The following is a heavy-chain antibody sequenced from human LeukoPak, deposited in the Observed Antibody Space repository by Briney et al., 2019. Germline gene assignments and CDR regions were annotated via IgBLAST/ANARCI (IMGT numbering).Heavy chain of an antibody. CDR3: AKDRGSVAGTFLDY. D-gene: IGHD6-19*01. CDR1: GFTFSSYG. V-gene: IGHV3-30*02. Sequence: AGGSLRLSCAASGFTFSSYGMHWVRQAPGKGLEWVAFIRYDGSNKYYADSVKGRFTISRDNSKNTLYLQMNSLRAEDTAVYYCAKDRGSVAGTFLDYWGQGTLVTVSS. J-gene: IGHJ4*02. CDR2: IRYDGSNK.